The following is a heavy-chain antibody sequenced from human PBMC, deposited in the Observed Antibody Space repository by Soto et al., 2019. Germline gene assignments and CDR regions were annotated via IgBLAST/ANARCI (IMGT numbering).Heavy chain of an antibody. Sequence: GASVKVSCKAXGYTFTSYVINWVRQATGQGLEWMGWMNPNSGNTGYAQKFQGRVTMTRNTSISTAYMELSSLRSEDTAVYYCARGQGATILEWFNLYYYYMDVWGKGTTVTVSS. CDR1: GYTFTSYV. CDR2: MNPNSGNT. J-gene: IGHJ6*03. V-gene: IGHV1-8*01. CDR3: ARGQGATILEWFNLYYYYMDV. D-gene: IGHD3-3*01.